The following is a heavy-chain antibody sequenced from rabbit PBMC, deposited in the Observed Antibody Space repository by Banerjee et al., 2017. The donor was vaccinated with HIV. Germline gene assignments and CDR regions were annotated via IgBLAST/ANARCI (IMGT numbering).Heavy chain of an antibody. J-gene: IGHJ4*01. D-gene: IGHD8-1*01. CDR1: GFSFSSGYY. CDR3: ARAGTTYEPPFNL. V-gene: IGHV1S40*01. Sequence: QSLEESGGDLVKPGASLTLTCTASGFSFSSGYYMCWVRQAPGKGLEWIACIAGDSSGSTQYASWAKGRFTISKTSSTTVTLQMTSLTAADTATYFCARAGTTYEPPFNLWGPGTLVTVS. CDR2: IAGDSSGST.